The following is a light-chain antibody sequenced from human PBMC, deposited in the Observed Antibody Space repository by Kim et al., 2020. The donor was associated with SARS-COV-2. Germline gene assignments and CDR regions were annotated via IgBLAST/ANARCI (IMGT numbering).Light chain of an antibody. J-gene: IGLJ2*01. CDR1: ALPNQY. V-gene: IGLV3-25*03. CDR3: QSADSSSTYVV. Sequence: SYELTQPPSVSVSPGQTARITCSGDALPNQYAYWYQQKPGQAPVLVIYKDSERPSGIPERFSGSSSGTTVTLTISGVQAEDETDYYRQSADSSSTYVVFG. CDR2: KDS.